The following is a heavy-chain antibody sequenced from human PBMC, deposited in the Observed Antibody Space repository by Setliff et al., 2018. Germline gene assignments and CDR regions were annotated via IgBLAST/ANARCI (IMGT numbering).Heavy chain of an antibody. CDR3: AREQWLDPPGYYYMDV. V-gene: IGHV4-4*07. D-gene: IGHD6-19*01. CDR1: GGSISSYY. CDR2: IYIGGSA. Sequence: KTSETLSLNCTVSGGSISSYYWSWIRQPAGKGLEWIGHIYIGGSANYNPSLKSRVTMSIDTSKNQFSLKLNSVTAADMAVYYCAREQWLDPPGYYYMDVWAKGTTVTVSS. J-gene: IGHJ6*03.